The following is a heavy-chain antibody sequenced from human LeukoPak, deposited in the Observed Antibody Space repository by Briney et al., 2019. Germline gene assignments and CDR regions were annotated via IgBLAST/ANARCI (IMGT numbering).Heavy chain of an antibody. J-gene: IGHJ3*02. D-gene: IGHD3-22*01. Sequence: PSETLPLSCTVSGGSISSYYWSWIRQPPGKGLEWIRYIYYSGSTNYNPSLKSRVTISVDTSKSQFSLKLSSVTAADTAVYYCARIRYYYDSSGYYPAFDIWGQGTMVTVSS. V-gene: IGHV4-59*01. CDR3: ARIRYYYDSSGYYPAFDI. CDR2: IYYSGST. CDR1: GGSISSYY.